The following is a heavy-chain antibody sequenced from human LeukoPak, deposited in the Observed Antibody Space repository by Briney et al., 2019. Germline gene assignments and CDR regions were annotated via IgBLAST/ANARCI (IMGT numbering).Heavy chain of an antibody. CDR3: AKDRYGSGSYIDY. V-gene: IGHV3-33*06. D-gene: IGHD3-10*01. Sequence: PGRSLRLSCAASGFTFSSYGMHWVRQAPGKGLEGVAVIWYDGSNKYYADSVKGRFTISRDNSKNTLYLQMNSLRAEDTAVYYCAKDRYGSGSYIDYWGQGTLVTVSS. J-gene: IGHJ4*02. CDR2: IWYDGSNK. CDR1: GFTFSSYG.